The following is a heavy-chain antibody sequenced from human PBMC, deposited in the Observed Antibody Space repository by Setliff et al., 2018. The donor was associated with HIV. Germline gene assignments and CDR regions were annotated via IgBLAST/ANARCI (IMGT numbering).Heavy chain of an antibody. V-gene: IGHV4-39*01. CDR3: ASGFSAFYHDTSGYYYYY. CDR1: GGSISSNSYY. D-gene: IGHD3-22*01. Sequence: TSETLSLTCTVSGGSISSNSYYWGWIRQPPGKGLEWIGKIYYSGSTYYNPSLKSRVTISADTSKNQFSLKLSSVTAADTAVYYCASGFSAFYHDTSGYYYYYWGQGTLVTVS. CDR2: IYYSGST. J-gene: IGHJ4*02.